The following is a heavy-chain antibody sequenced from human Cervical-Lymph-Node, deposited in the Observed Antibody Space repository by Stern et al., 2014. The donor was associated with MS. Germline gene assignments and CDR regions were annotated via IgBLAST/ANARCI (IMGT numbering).Heavy chain of an antibody. J-gene: IGHJ4*02. CDR3: AKDGGYYSSGSGVGY. D-gene: IGHD3-22*01. Sequence: QVQLVESGGGVVQPGRSLRLSCAASGFTFSSYGMHWVRQAPGKGLEWVAVISYDGSNKYYADSVKGRFTISRDNSKNTLYLQMNSLRAEDTAVYYCAKDGGYYSSGSGVGYWGQGTLVTVSS. CDR2: ISYDGSNK. V-gene: IGHV3-30*18. CDR1: GFTFSSYG.